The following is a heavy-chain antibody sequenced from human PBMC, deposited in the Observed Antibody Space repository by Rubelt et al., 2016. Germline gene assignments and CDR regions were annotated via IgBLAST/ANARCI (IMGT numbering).Heavy chain of an antibody. V-gene: IGHV3-33*01. J-gene: IGHJ4*02. Sequence: QVQLVESGGGVVQPGRSLRLSCAASGFTFSIHGMHWVRQAPGKGLEWLALIHYDGSNKFYADSVKGRFTISRDNSKNTLYLQMNSLRAEDTAVYYCARGDVNWGSGLWGQGTLVTVSS. D-gene: IGHD3-10*01. CDR2: IHYDGSNK. CDR1: GFTFSIHG. CDR3: ARGDVNWGSGL.